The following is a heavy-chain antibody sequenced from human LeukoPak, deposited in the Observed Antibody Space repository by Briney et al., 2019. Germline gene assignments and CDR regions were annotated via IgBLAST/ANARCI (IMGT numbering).Heavy chain of an antibody. CDR3: ARLDSANSYYYYGMDV. J-gene: IGHJ6*02. D-gene: IGHD2-21*01. V-gene: IGHV5-51*01. CDR1: GYSFPTYW. Sequence: GESLKISCKGSGYSFPTYWIAWVRQMPGKGLEWMGIVYPGDSDTRYSPSFQGQVTISADKSISTAYLQWSSLRPSDTAMYYCARLDSANSYYYYGMDVWGQGTTVTVSS. CDR2: VYPGDSDT.